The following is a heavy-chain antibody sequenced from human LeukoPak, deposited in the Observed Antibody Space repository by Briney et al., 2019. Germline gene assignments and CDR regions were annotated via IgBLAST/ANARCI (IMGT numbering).Heavy chain of an antibody. D-gene: IGHD3-16*01. CDR2: IRTSTASAYNT. CDR1: GFXFTDYP. Sequence: GGSLRLSCAASGFXFTDYPMNWVRQAPGRGLEWVANIRTSTASAYNTNYADSLQGRVIISRDDAKKTLYLHMNGLRDDDTAVYYCARDQRFAFDYWGQGILVTVSS. J-gene: IGHJ4*02. V-gene: IGHV3-48*02. CDR3: ARDQRFAFDY.